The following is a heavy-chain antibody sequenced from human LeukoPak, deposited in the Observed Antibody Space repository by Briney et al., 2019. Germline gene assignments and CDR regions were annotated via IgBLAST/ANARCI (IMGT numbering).Heavy chain of an antibody. D-gene: IGHD2-15*01. CDR1: GGSFSGYY. J-gene: IGHJ5*02. CDR3: ARNDCSGGSCYPPAS. CDR2: INHSGST. V-gene: IGHV4-34*01. Sequence: PSETLSLTCAVYGGSFSGYYWSWIRRPPGKGLGWIGEINHSGSTNYNPSLKSRVTISVDTSKNQFSLKLSSVTAADTAVYYCARNDCSGGSCYPPASWGQGTLVTVSS.